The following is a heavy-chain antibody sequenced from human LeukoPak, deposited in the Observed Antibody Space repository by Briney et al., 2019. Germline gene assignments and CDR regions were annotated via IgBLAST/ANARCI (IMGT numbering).Heavy chain of an antibody. CDR3: ARVCYDYVWGSYRTGDYFDY. D-gene: IGHD3-16*02. CDR2: INHSGST. Sequence: PSETLSLTCAVYGGSFSGYYWSWIRQPPGKGLEGIGEINHSGSTNYNPSLKSRVTISVDTSKNQFSLKLSSVTAADTAVYYCARVCYDYVWGSYRTGDYFDYWGQGTLVTVSS. CDR1: GGSFSGYY. J-gene: IGHJ4*02. V-gene: IGHV4-34*01.